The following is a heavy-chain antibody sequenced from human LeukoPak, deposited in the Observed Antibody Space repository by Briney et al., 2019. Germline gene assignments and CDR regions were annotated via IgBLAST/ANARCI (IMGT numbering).Heavy chain of an antibody. J-gene: IGHJ4*02. CDR3: ARESGSAQWLPDY. V-gene: IGHV3-7*01. D-gene: IGHD6-19*01. Sequence: GGSLRLSCAASGFTFSNYWMSWVRQAPGKGLEWVANIKQDESEKFYVDSVKGRFSISRDNAKNSLYLQMNSLRAEDTAVYYCARESGSAQWLPDYWGQGTLVTVSS. CDR1: GFTFSNYW. CDR2: IKQDESEK.